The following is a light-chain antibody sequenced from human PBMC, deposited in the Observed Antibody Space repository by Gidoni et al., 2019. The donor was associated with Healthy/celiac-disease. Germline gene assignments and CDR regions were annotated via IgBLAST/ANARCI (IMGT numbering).Light chain of an antibody. CDR2: GAS. V-gene: IGKV3-20*01. J-gene: IGKJ5*01. Sequence: EIVLTHSPGTLSLSPGERATFSCRASQSVSSNYLAWYQQKPGQAPRLLIFGASSRAAGIPDRFSGSGSGTDFTLTISRLEPEDFAMYYCQQYGSSPFTFGQGTRLEIK. CDR1: QSVSSNY. CDR3: QQYGSSPFT.